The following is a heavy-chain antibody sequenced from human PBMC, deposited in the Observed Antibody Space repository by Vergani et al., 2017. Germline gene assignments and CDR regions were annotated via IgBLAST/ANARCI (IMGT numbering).Heavy chain of an antibody. D-gene: IGHD2/OR15-2a*01. J-gene: IGHJ3*02. Sequence: QVQLQESGPGPVKPSQTLSLTCSVSGDSLTSDFFYWTWIRQPAGTGLEWIGRVHSSGSTHYNPSLGGRVSVSMDTAKNEFSLDLQSVTAADTAVYFCARGCASNRCPTRGTFEIWGRGTLVTVSS. V-gene: IGHV4-61*02. CDR3: ARGCASNRCPTRGTFEI. CDR1: GDSLTSDFFY. CDR2: VHSSGST.